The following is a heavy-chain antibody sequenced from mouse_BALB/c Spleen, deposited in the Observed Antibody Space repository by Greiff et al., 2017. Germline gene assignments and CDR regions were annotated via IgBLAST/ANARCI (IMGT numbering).Heavy chain of an antibody. CDR1: GFTFSSFG. D-gene: IGHD2-4*01. Sequence: LVESGGGLVQPGGSRKLSCAASGFTFSSFGMHWVRQAPEKGLEWVAYISSGSSTIYYADTVKGRFTISRDNPKNTLFLQMTSLRSEDTAMYYCARSNYYDYSPWFAYWGQGTLVTVSA. J-gene: IGHJ3*01. V-gene: IGHV5-17*02. CDR3: ARSNYYDYSPWFAY. CDR2: ISSGSSTI.